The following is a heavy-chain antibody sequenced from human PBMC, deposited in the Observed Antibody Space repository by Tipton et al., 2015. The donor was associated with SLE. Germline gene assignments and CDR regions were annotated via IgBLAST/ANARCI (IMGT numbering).Heavy chain of an antibody. CDR2: ISYDGSNK. CDR3: ARALLPYTIFGVVPVGY. D-gene: IGHD3-3*01. Sequence: SLRLSCAASGFTFSSYGIHWVRQAPGKGLEWVAVISYDGSNKYYADSVKGRFTISRDNAKNSLYLQMNSLRAEDTAVYYCARALLPYTIFGVVPVGYWGQGTLVTVSS. V-gene: IGHV3-30*03. J-gene: IGHJ4*02. CDR1: GFTFSSYG.